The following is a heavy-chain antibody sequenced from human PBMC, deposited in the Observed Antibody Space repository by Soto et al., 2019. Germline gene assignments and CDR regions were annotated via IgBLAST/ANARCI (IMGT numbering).Heavy chain of an antibody. V-gene: IGHV1-24*01. Sequence: NRARKGAGYGLSEVSVRCGRQAPGKGLEWMGGFDPEDGETIYAQKFQGRVTMTEDTSTDTAYMELSSLRSEDTAVYYCATDRSSSWSNAFDIWGQGTMVPVSS. CDR1: GYGLSEVS. CDR3: ATDRSSSWSNAFDI. D-gene: IGHD6-13*01. CDR2: FDPEDGET. J-gene: IGHJ3*02.